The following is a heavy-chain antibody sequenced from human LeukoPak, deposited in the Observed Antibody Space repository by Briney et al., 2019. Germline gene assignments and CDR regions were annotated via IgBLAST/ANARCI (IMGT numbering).Heavy chain of an antibody. D-gene: IGHD3-22*01. Sequence: PGGSLRLSCVASGFTFDDYAMHWVRQAPGKGLEWVSGISWNSGSIGYADSVKGRFTISRDKAKKSLYLQMNSLRTEDRALYYCVKDYDSSGYYPDYWGQGTLVTVSS. V-gene: IGHV3-9*01. CDR1: GFTFDDYA. J-gene: IGHJ4*02. CDR2: ISWNSGSI. CDR3: VKDYDSSGYYPDY.